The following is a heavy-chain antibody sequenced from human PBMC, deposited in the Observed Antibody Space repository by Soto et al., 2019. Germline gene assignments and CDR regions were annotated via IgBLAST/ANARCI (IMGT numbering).Heavy chain of an antibody. V-gene: IGHV3-33*01. J-gene: IGHJ4*02. CDR3: ARDGEGPLVTSYDPSSGSFDY. CDR2: IWSDGSNK. D-gene: IGHD5-12*01. Sequence: GGSLRLSCAASGFTFSSYGMHWVRQAPGKGLEWVAVIWSDGSNKYYADSVKGRFTISRDNSKNTLYLQMNSLRAEDTAVYISARDGEGPLVTSYDPSSGSFDYWGQGTLVTVSS. CDR1: GFTFSSYG.